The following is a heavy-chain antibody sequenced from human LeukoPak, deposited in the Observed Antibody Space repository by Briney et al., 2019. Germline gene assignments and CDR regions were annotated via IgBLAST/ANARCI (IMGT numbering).Heavy chain of an antibody. Sequence: SVKVSCKASGGTFSNYAISWVRQAPGQGLEWMGGIIPIFGTANYAQKFQGRVTITADKSTSTAYMELSSLRSDDTAVYYCARNKVPLNWYFDLWGRGTLVTVSS. D-gene: IGHD2/OR15-2a*01. CDR3: ARNKVPLNWYFDL. CDR1: GGTFSNYA. J-gene: IGHJ2*01. V-gene: IGHV1-69*06. CDR2: IIPIFGTA.